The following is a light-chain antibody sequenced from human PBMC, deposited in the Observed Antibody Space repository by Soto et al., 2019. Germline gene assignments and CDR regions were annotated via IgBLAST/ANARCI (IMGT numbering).Light chain of an antibody. J-gene: IGKJ5*01. Sequence: EIELTQSPGTLSLSPGESATLSCRVSQTTSPKYVAWYQQRRGLAPRLLVYGASKRAAGIPDRFSGGGSGTDFTLTISSLQPEDFATYFCQQLNSYPITFGQGTRLEIK. CDR2: GAS. V-gene: IGKV3-20*01. CDR3: QQLNSYPIT. CDR1: QTTSPKY.